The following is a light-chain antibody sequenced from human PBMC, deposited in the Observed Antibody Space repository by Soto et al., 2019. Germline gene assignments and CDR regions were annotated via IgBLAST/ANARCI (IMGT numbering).Light chain of an antibody. CDR1: QGVGNW. Sequence: DIQMTQSPSSVAASVGDRVTITCRASQGVGNWLAWYQQRPGKAPRLLIYGASTLQSGVPSRFSGSGSGTDFTLTISSLQPEDVATYYCQQSNNVPPCTFGQGTQVEIK. J-gene: IGKJ1*01. V-gene: IGKV1-12*01. CDR2: GAS. CDR3: QQSNNVPPCT.